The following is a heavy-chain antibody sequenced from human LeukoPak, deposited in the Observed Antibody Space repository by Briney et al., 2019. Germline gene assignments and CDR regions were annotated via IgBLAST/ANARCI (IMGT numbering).Heavy chain of an antibody. V-gene: IGHV1-2*02. CDR1: VYTFTGYY. J-gene: IGHJ6*02. D-gene: IGHD5-18*01. CDR2: INPNSGGT. CDR3: ARDGDTYGYYYYGLDV. Sequence: ASVKVSCKASVYTFTGYYMHWVRQAPGQGLEWMGWINPNSGGTKYAQTFKGRVTMTRDTSISTAYMELSSLRSDDTAVYYCARDGDTYGYYYYGLDVWGQGTTVTVS.